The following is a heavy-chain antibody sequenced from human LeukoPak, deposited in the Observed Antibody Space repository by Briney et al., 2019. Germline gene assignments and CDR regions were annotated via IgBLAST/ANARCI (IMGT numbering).Heavy chain of an antibody. V-gene: IGHV4-59*01. Sequence: SETLSLTCTVSGGSISSYYWSWIRQPPGKGPEWIGYIYYSGSTNYNPSLKSRVTISVDTSKNQFSLKLSSVTAADTAVYYCARSGRDGYNYGDDAFDIWGQGTMVTVSS. J-gene: IGHJ3*02. CDR2: IYYSGST. CDR1: GGSISSYY. CDR3: ARSGRDGYNYGDDAFDI. D-gene: IGHD5-24*01.